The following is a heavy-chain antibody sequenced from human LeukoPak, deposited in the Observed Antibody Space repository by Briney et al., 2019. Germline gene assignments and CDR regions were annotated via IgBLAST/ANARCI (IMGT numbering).Heavy chain of an antibody. J-gene: IGHJ4*02. CDR1: GFPFSSYA. D-gene: IGHD6-13*01. CDR3: AKDLEIAAAGTPHYFDY. V-gene: IGHV3-23*01. CDR2: IIGSGGST. Sequence: GSLSLSFAASGFPFSSYAMSWVRPAPGKGLEWVSAIIGSGGSTYYPDSVKGRFTISRDNSKNTLYLQMNSLRAEDTAVYYCAKDLEIAAAGTPHYFDYWGQGTLVTVSS.